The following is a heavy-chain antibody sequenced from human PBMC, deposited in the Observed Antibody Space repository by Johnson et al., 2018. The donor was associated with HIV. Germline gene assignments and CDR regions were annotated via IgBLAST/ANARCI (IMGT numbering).Heavy chain of an antibody. Sequence: QVQLVESGGGVVQPGRSLRLSCAASGFTFSSYGMHWVRQAPGKGLEWVAVIWYDGSNKYYADSVKGRFTISRDNGKNSLYLQMNSLRAEDTAFYYCARDFGAFGECTAFEIWGQGTMVTVYS. CDR1: GFTFSSYG. V-gene: IGHV3-33*01. D-gene: IGHD3-10*01. CDR2: IWYDGSNK. CDR3: ARDFGAFGECTAFEI. J-gene: IGHJ3*02.